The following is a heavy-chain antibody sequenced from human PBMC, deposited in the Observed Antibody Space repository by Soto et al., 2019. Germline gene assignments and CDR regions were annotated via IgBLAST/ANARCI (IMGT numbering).Heavy chain of an antibody. D-gene: IGHD3-22*01. CDR3: ARHRQYYDTSGYQQRYFDY. J-gene: IGHJ4*02. Sequence: SETLSLTCSVSGGSISSTPYYWGWIRQPPGKGLEWLGTTYYSGTTSYNPSLKSRVIISVDTSNNQFFLKLRSVTAADTAVYYCARHRQYYDTSGYQQRYFDYWGQGTQVT. CDR2: TYYSGTT. V-gene: IGHV4-39*01. CDR1: GGSISSTPYY.